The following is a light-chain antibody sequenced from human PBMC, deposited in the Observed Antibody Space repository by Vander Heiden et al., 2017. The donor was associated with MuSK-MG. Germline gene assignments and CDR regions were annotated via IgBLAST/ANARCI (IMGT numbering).Light chain of an antibody. CDR3: QQYYSYPLT. CDR1: QSLSNW. J-gene: IGKJ4*01. CDR2: KAS. V-gene: IGKV1-5*03. Sequence: DIQMTQSPSTLSASVGDRVTITCRASQSLSNWLAWYQQKPGKAPKLLIYKASSLESGVPLRFSGSGSGTEFTLTISSLQPDDFATYYCQQYYSYPLTFGGGTKVEIK.